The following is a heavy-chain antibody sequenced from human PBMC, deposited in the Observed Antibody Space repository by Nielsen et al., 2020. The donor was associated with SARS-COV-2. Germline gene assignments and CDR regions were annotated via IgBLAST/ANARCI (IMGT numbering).Heavy chain of an antibody. Sequence: GESLKISCSASGFTFSSTWMDWVRQAPGQGLVWVSTISGSGGSTFYVGSVKGRFTISRDNPKNTLYLQMNSLRTEDTAAYYCAKYLRSDYRSWPFDIWGQGTMVTVSS. J-gene: IGHJ3*02. CDR1: GFTFSSTW. CDR3: AKYLRSDYRSWPFDI. CDR2: ISGSGGST. D-gene: IGHD4-11*01. V-gene: IGHV3-23*01.